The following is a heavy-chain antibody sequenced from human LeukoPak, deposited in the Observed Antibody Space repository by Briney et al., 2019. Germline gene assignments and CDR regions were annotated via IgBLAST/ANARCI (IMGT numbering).Heavy chain of an antibody. Sequence: PSETLSLTCTVSGGSISSGGYYWSWIRQHPGKGLEWIGYIYYSGSTNYNPSLKSRVTISVDTSKNQFSLKLSSVTAADTAVYYCARGTYGDYGYYYYYMDVWGKGTTVTVSS. CDR1: GGSISSGGYY. V-gene: IGHV4-61*08. J-gene: IGHJ6*03. D-gene: IGHD4-17*01. CDR3: ARGTYGDYGYYYYYMDV. CDR2: IYYSGST.